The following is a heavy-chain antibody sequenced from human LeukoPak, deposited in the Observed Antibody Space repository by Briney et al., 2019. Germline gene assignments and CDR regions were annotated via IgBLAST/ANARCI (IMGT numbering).Heavy chain of an antibody. V-gene: IGHV4-4*07. D-gene: IGHD3-22*01. CDR1: GASINNYF. CDR2: IYTNGNT. Sequence: PSETLSLTCTVSGASINNYFGGWIRQSAGKGLEWIGRIYTNGNTNYSPSLGGRVTMSVDMSKSQFSLRMSSVTAADTAVFYCAREAKSYDGDGYYLDYWGQGILVTVAS. CDR3: AREAKSYDGDGYYLDY. J-gene: IGHJ4*02.